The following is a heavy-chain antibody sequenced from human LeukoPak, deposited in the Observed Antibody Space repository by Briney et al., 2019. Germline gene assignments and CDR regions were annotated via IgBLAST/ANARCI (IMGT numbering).Heavy chain of an antibody. CDR3: ARDWRGYSYFDY. CDR1: GFTFSSYS. Sequence: PGGSLRLSCAASGFTFSSYSMNWVRQAPGKGLEWVSSISSSSSYIYYADSVKGRFTISRDNAKNSLYPQMNSLRAEDTAVYYCARDWRGYSYFDYWGQGTLVTVSS. CDR2: ISSSSSYI. J-gene: IGHJ4*02. D-gene: IGHD5-18*01. V-gene: IGHV3-21*01.